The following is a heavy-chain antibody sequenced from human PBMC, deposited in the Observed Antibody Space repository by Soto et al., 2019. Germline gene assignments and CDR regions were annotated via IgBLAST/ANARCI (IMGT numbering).Heavy chain of an antibody. Sequence: PSETLSLTCTVSGYSISSDYHWAWIRQPPGKGLEWLGSVHYSGNTYYNPSLKSRLTISVDKSKNQFSLNLSSVTAADTAVYYCARQDRVVAEGRWFDPWGQGTLVTDSS. V-gene: IGHV4-38-2*02. D-gene: IGHD2-15*01. CDR3: ARQDRVVAEGRWFDP. J-gene: IGHJ5*02. CDR1: GYSISSDYH. CDR2: VHYSGNT.